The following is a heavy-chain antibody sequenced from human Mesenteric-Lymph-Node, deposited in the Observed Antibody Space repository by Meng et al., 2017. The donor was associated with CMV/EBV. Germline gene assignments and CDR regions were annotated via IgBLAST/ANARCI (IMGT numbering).Heavy chain of an antibody. CDR3: ARGNSRFLEWLLSHDAFDI. Sequence: GESLKISCAASEFTFSNYAVHWVRQAPGKGLEWVAFIRYDGSNKYYADSVKGRFTISRDNSKNTLYLQMNSLRAEDTAVYYCARGNSRFLEWLLSHDAFDIWGQGTMVTVSS. CDR1: EFTFSNYA. D-gene: IGHD3-3*01. CDR2: IRYDGSNK. V-gene: IGHV3-30*02. J-gene: IGHJ3*02.